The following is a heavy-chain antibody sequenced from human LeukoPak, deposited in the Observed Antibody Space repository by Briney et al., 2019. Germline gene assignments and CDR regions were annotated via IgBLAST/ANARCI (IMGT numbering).Heavy chain of an antibody. V-gene: IGHV3-43*02. CDR2: INKDGSAT. J-gene: IGHJ6*02. CDR1: GFTFDAYA. D-gene: IGHD1-26*01. Sequence: GGSLRLSCEASGFTFDAYAMHWVRQAPGKGLEWVSIINKDGSATYYADSVKGRFTISRDNSKNSLYLQMNSLRSEATALYYCATWAFYHSLDVWGQGTTVTVSS. CDR3: ATWAFYHSLDV.